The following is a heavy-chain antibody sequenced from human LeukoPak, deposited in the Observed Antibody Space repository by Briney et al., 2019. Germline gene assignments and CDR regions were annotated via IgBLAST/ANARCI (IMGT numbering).Heavy chain of an antibody. CDR3: ARTVYGDYGDWFDP. CDR2: IKQDGSEK. CDR1: GFTFSSYW. J-gene: IGHJ5*02. V-gene: IGHV3-7*01. Sequence: GGSLRLSCAASGFTFSSYWMSWVRQAPGKGLEWVANIKQDGSEKYYVDSVRGRFTISRDNAKNSLYLQMNSLRAEDTAMYYCARTVYGDYGDWFDPWGQGTLVTVSS. D-gene: IGHD4-17*01.